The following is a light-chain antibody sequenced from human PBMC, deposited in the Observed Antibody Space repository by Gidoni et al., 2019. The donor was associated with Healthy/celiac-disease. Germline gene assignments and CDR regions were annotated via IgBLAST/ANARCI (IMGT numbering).Light chain of an antibody. J-gene: IGKJ1*01. Sequence: EIVMTQPPATLSVSPGERATLSCRASQSVSSNLAWYQQKPGQAPRLLSYGASTRATGIPARFSGSGSGTEFTLTISSLQSEDFAVYYCQQYNNWPTFGQGTKVEIK. CDR1: QSVSSN. CDR2: GAS. V-gene: IGKV3-15*01. CDR3: QQYNNWPT.